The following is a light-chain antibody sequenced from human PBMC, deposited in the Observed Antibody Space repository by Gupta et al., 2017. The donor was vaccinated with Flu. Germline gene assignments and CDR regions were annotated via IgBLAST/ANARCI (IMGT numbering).Light chain of an antibody. CDR1: SSNIGNNY. Sequence: QSVLTQPPSVSAAPGQKVTTPCSGSSSNIGNNYVSWYQQLPGTAPKLVIYENNKRPSGIPDRFSGSKSGTSATLGIXGXQTGDEXDYYCGTWDSSLSAGVFGGGTKLTVL. CDR2: ENN. J-gene: IGLJ3*02. CDR3: GTWDSSLSAGV. V-gene: IGLV1-51*02.